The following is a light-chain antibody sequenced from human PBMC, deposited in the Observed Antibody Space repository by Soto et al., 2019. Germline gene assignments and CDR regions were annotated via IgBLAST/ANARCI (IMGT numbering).Light chain of an antibody. V-gene: IGKV3-20*01. CDR2: GAS. CDR1: QSVSSSY. J-gene: IGKJ3*01. Sequence: EIVLTQSPGTLSLSPGERATLSCRASQSVSSSYLAWYQQKPGQAPRLLIYGASSRATGIPGRFSGSGYGTDFTRTSSRLKPEDFAVYYCQQYGSSPTFGPGTKMHFK. CDR3: QQYGSSPT.